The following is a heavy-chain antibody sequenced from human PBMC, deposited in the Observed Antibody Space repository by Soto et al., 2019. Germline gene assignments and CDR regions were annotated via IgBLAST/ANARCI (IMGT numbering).Heavy chain of an antibody. CDR3: ARTSAAGKYYYGMDV. CDR2: IYPGDSDT. CDR1: GYTFASYG. V-gene: IGHV5-51*01. J-gene: IGHJ6*02. Sequence: KVSCKASGYTFASYGINWVRQMPGKGLEWMGIIYPGDSDTRYSPSFQGQVTISADKSISTAYLQWSSLKASDTAMYYCARTSAAGKYYYGMDVWGQGTTVTV. D-gene: IGHD6-13*01.